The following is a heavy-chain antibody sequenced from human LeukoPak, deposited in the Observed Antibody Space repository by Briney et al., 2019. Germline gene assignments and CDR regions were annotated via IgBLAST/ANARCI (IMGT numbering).Heavy chain of an antibody. Sequence: PGGSLRLSCEASGFTFSNFAMSWVRQAPEKGLEWVAAISGGGGSRYHADSIQGRFTISRDNSNNTLYLQMRSLSADDTAVYYCARDTYRYYSVSDRFFDLWGRGTLVTVSS. CDR2: ISGGGGSR. CDR3: ARDTYRYYSVSDRFFDL. CDR1: GFTFSNFA. J-gene: IGHJ2*01. V-gene: IGHV3-23*01. D-gene: IGHD3-10*01.